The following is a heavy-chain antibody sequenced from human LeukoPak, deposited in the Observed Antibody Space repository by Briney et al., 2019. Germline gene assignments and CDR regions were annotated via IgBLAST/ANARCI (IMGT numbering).Heavy chain of an antibody. Sequence: PGGSLRLSCAASGFTVSSNYVSWVRQAPGKGLEWVSAISGSGGSTYYADSVKGRFTISRDNSKNTLYLQMNSLRAEDTAVYYCAKGDVVGSLDYWGQGTLVTVSS. V-gene: IGHV3-23*01. CDR2: ISGSGGST. CDR3: AKGDVVGSLDY. J-gene: IGHJ4*02. CDR1: GFTVSSNY. D-gene: IGHD1-26*01.